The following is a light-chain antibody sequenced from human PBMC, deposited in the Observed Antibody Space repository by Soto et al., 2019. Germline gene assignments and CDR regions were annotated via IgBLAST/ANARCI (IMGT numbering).Light chain of an antibody. V-gene: IGLV1-40*01. CDR1: SSDIGAGYD. CDR2: GNN. CDR3: QAYDSSLRDVV. J-gene: IGLJ2*01. Sequence: QSVLTQPPSVSGAPGQRVTISCTGGSSDIGAGYDVHWYQQLPGTAPKLLIYGNNNRPSGVPDRFSGSKSGTSASLAITGLQAEDEADYYCQAYDSSLRDVVFGGGTKLTVL.